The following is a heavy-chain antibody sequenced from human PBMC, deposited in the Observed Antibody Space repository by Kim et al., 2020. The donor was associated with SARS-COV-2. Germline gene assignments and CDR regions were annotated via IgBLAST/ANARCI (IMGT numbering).Heavy chain of an antibody. Sequence: GGSLRLSCAASGFTFSSYAMHWVRQAPGKGLEWVAVISYDGSNKYYADSVKGRFTISRDNSKNTLYLQMNSLRAEDTAVYYCARVGSGTYYDILTGFYYYCGMDVWGQGTTVTVSS. D-gene: IGHD3-9*01. CDR1: GFTFSSYA. CDR3: ARVGSGTYYDILTGFYYYCGMDV. V-gene: IGHV3-30*04. CDR2: ISYDGSNK. J-gene: IGHJ6*02.